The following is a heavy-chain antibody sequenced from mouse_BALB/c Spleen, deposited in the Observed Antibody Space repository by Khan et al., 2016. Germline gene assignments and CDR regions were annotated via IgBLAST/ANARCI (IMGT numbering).Heavy chain of an antibody. CDR2: ISTGDST. D-gene: IGHD2-1*01. CDR1: GFTFRNYA. V-gene: IGHV5-6-5*01. J-gene: IGHJ2*01. Sequence: EVELVESGGGLVKPGGSLKLSCAASGFTFRNYAMSWVRQTPEKRLEWVASISTGDSTYYGDSVKGRFTISRDNARNILYLQMSSLRSEDTAMFYCAREDYGNYGAYFDYWGQGTTLTVSS. CDR3: AREDYGNYGAYFDY.